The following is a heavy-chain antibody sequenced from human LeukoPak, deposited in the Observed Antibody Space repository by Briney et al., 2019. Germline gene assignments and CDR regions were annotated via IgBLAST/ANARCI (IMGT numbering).Heavy chain of an antibody. Sequence: GGSLRLSCVGSGFAFHNYAMHWVRRPPGKGLEWDSAINWNSDTKAYADSVKGRFTISRDRARNSLYLQMDSLRPEDTALYYCAKDTGGNGAYFYAMDVWGQGTSVTVSS. V-gene: IGHV3-9*01. CDR3: AKDTGGNGAYFYAMDV. CDR1: GFAFHNYA. CDR2: INWNSDTK. D-gene: IGHD4-23*01. J-gene: IGHJ6*02.